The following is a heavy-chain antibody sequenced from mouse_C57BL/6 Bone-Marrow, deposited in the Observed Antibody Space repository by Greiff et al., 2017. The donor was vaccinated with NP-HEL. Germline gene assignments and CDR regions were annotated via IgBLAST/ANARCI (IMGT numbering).Heavy chain of an antibody. CDR3: ARPHDYGSRGAMDY. J-gene: IGHJ4*01. Sequence: QVQLQQPGAELVKPGASVKLSCKASGYTFTSYWMHWVKQRPGQGLEWIGMIHPNSGSTNYNEKFKSKATLTVDKSSSTAYMQLSSLTSEDSAVYYCARPHDYGSRGAMDYWGQGTSVTVSS. V-gene: IGHV1-64*01. CDR2: IHPNSGST. CDR1: GYTFTSYW. D-gene: IGHD1-1*01.